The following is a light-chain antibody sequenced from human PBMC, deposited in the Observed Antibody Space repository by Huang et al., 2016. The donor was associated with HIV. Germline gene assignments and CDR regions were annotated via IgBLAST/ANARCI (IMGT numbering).Light chain of an antibody. CDR2: VAS. Sequence: DIQMTQSPSSLSASVGDRVTITCRASQTISTYLNWYQQKPGKAPKRLIDVASTLQGGVPSRFSGSGSGTDFTLTISSLQPEDFATYYCQQSYTTPRTFGQGTKVEIK. CDR3: QQSYTTPRT. CDR1: QTISTY. J-gene: IGKJ1*01. V-gene: IGKV1-39*01.